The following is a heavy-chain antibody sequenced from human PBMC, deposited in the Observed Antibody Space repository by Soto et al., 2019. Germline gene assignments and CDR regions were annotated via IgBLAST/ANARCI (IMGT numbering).Heavy chain of an antibody. V-gene: IGHV4-30-4*01. CDR1: GGSVNSDDSY. CDR3: VRDRGIEIIPIGTSEQYVYHGMDV. J-gene: IGHJ6*02. CDR2: IYYSGNT. Sequence: QVQLQESGPGLVKPSQTLSLTCSVSGGSVNSDDSYWSWIRQSPGKGLEWIGYIYYSGNTYYNPSLKSRLNMSLDTSNNQFSLKLSSLTASDTAVYYCVRDRGIEIIPIGTSEQYVYHGMDVWGPGTTVTVSS. D-gene: IGHD1-1*01.